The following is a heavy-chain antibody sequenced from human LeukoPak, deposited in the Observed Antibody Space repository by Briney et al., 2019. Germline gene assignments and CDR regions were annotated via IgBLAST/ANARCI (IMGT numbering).Heavy chain of an antibody. CDR3: VRGGVGATTGFDY. V-gene: IGHV3-48*02. D-gene: IGHD1-26*01. CDR1: GFTFSRYS. Sequence: GGSLRLSCAASGFTFSRYSMNWVRQAPGKGLEWVSYISSSSSSIYYADSVRGRFTISRDNAKNSLYLQMNSLRDEDTALYYCVRGGVGATTGFDYWGQGALVTVAS. J-gene: IGHJ4*02. CDR2: ISSSSSSI.